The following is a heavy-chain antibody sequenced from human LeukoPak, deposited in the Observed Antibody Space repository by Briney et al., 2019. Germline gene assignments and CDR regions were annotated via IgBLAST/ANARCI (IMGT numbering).Heavy chain of an antibody. CDR1: GGSISNTNW. Sequence: SETLSLTCAVSGGSISNTNWWSWVRQPPGKGLEWLGEIYHSGSINYNPSLKSRIIISVDKSKNQFSLKVTSVTAADTAVYYCSQGGSSDGFDIWGQGAMVTVSS. J-gene: IGHJ3*02. V-gene: IGHV4-4*02. CDR3: SQGGSSDGFDI. D-gene: IGHD2-2*01. CDR2: IYHSGSI.